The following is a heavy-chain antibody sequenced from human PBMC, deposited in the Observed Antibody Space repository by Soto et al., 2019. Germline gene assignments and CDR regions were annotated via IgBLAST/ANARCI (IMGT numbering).Heavy chain of an antibody. D-gene: IGHD2-21*02. CDR2: IIPIFGTA. Sequence: QVQLVQSGAEVKKPGSSVKVSCKASGGTFSSYAISWVRQAPGQGLEWMGGIIPIFGTANYAQKFQGRVTITADESTSTAYMELSSLRSEVTAVYYCARLLVVVTSSYYYYYGMDVWGQGTTVTVSS. CDR1: GGTFSSYA. J-gene: IGHJ6*02. V-gene: IGHV1-69*12. CDR3: ARLLVVVTSSYYYYYGMDV.